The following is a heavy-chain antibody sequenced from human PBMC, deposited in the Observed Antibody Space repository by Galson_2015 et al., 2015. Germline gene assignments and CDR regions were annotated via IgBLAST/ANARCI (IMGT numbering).Heavy chain of an antibody. V-gene: IGHV4-34*01. Sequence: LSLTCAVYGGSFTGYYWSWIRQPPGKGLEWIGEINHSGSTNYNPSLESRVTISADTSKNQFSLKLSSVTAADTAVYYCARGHRWGSLGYWGQGTLVTVSS. CDR3: ARGHRWGSLGY. D-gene: IGHD7-27*01. CDR1: GGSFTGYY. CDR2: INHSGST. J-gene: IGHJ4*02.